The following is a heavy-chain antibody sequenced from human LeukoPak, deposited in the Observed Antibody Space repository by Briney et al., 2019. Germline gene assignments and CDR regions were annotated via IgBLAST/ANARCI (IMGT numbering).Heavy chain of an antibody. V-gene: IGHV3-30*03. J-gene: IGHJ5*02. Sequence: GRSLRLSCAASGFTFSSYGMHWVRQAPGKGLEWVAVISYDGSNKYYADSVKGRFTISRDNSKNTLYLQMNSLRAEDTAVYYCARGLPGRYFDWLLPNWFDPWGQGTLVTVSS. CDR2: ISYDGSNK. D-gene: IGHD3-9*01. CDR3: ARGLPGRYFDWLLPNWFDP. CDR1: GFTFSSYG.